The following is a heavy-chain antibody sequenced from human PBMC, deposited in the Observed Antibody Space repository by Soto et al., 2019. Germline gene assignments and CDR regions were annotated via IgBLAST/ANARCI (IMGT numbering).Heavy chain of an antibody. V-gene: IGHV3-23*01. CDR2: ISGSGGST. CDR1: GFTFSSYA. CDR3: XKGPESSXXPY. J-gene: IGHJ4*02. Sequence: EVQXLESGGGLVXPGGSLRLSCAASGFTFSSYAMSWVRQAPGKGLEWVSAISGSGGSTYYADSVKXXXXXXXXXXXXXXXXXXXXXXXXDTAVXYXXKGPESSXXPYWGQGTLVTV. D-gene: IGHD3-10*01.